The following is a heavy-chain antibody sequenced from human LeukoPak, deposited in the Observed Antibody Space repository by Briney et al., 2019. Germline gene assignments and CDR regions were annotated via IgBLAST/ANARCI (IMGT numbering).Heavy chain of an antibody. V-gene: IGHV6-1*01. CDR3: GRVYSGSHYFDC. D-gene: IGHD1-26*01. Sequence: SQTLSLTCAISGGSVSSNSATWNWIRQSPSRGLEWLGRTYYRSKRYNDYAVSVKSRITINQDTSKNQFSLQLNSVTPEDTAVYYRGRVYSGSHYFDCWGQGTLVTVSS. CDR1: GGSVSSNSAT. CDR2: TYYRSKRYN. J-gene: IGHJ4*02.